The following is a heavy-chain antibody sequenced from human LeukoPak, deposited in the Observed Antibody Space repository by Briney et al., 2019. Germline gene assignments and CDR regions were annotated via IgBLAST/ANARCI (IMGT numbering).Heavy chain of an antibody. Sequence: SETLSLTCAVYGGSFSGYYWSWIRQPPGKGLEWIGEINHSGSTNYNPSLKSRVTISVDTPKNQFSLKLSSVTAADTAVYYCARAPWGGYSYGFDYWGQGTLVTVSS. V-gene: IGHV4-34*01. CDR1: GGSFSGYY. J-gene: IGHJ4*02. CDR3: ARAPWGGYSYGFDY. D-gene: IGHD5-18*01. CDR2: INHSGST.